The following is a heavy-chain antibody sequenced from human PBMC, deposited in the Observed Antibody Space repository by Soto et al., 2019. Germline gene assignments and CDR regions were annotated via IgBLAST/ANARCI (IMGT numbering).Heavy chain of an antibody. J-gene: IGHJ5*02. Sequence: EAQLLESGGGLVQPGGSLRLSCAASGFAFSNFAMSWVRQAPGKGLEWVSAIGSGSRGKHYAESVEDRFTISRDDSKNTLYLHLNSLTAADTAVYYCAAPRAAVPHTRYFDPWGQGTPVTVSP. CDR3: AAPRAAVPHTRYFDP. D-gene: IGHD6-13*01. CDR1: GFAFSNFA. V-gene: IGHV3-23*01. CDR2: IGSGSRGK.